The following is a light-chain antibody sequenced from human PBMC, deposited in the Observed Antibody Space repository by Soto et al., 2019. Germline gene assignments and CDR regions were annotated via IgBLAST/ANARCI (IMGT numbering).Light chain of an antibody. CDR3: QQCYSTPRT. CDR2: WAS. J-gene: IGKJ1*01. Sequence: DNVMTQSPDSLAVSLGERATINCKSSQSVLYSSNNKNYLTWYQQKPGQPPKVLIYWASTRESGVPDRFSGSGSGKDFTLTISSLQAEDVAVYYCQQCYSTPRTFGQGTKVEIK. V-gene: IGKV4-1*01. CDR1: QSVLYSSNNKNY.